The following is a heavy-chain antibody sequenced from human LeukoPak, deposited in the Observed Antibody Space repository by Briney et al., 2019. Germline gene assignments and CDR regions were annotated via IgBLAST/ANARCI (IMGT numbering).Heavy chain of an antibody. Sequence: ASVKVSCKASGYTFTDYYVHWVRQAPGQGLEWMGWMNTRSGDTNYAQKFLGRVTMTREMSISTAYMELIWLRSDDTAVYYCARDRVVAAATHLDYWGQGSLVTVSS. CDR1: GYTFTDYY. CDR3: ARDRVVAAATHLDY. J-gene: IGHJ4*02. V-gene: IGHV1-2*02. D-gene: IGHD2-15*01. CDR2: MNTRSGDT.